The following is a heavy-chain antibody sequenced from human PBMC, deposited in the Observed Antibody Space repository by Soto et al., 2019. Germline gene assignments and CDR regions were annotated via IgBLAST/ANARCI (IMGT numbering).Heavy chain of an antibody. CDR3: ATRSPAFDY. J-gene: IGHJ4*02. CDR1: GYRITIYG. CDR2: ITTDKGKT. Sequence: APLKVSCKPSGYRITIYGSIWVRKTNRQGLEWMGWITTDKGKTNYAQKFQGRVTMTTDTSTSTAYMELRSLRSDDTAVYYCATRSPAFDYWGQGTPVTVSS. V-gene: IGHV1-18*01.